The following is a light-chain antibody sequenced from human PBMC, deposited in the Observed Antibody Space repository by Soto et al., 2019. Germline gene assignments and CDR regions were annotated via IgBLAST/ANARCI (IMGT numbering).Light chain of an antibody. CDR1: SSNIGSNP. V-gene: IGLV1-44*01. CDR3: VAWDDSLNGYVV. Sequence: QSVLTQLPSASGTPGQRVTISCSGSSSNIGSNPVNWYQQLPGTAPKLVIYSNNQRPSGVPDRFSGSKSGTSASLAISGLHFEDEADYYCVAWDDSLNGYVVFGGGTTLTFL. CDR2: SNN. J-gene: IGLJ2*01.